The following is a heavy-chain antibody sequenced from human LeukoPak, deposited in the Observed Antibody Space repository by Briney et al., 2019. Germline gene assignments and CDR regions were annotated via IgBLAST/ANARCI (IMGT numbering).Heavy chain of an antibody. V-gene: IGHV4-38-2*01. CDR2: IYHSGST. J-gene: IGHJ4*02. CDR1: GYSISSGYC. CDR3: ARVATTTNPPQRPFDY. D-gene: IGHD5-12*01. Sequence: PSETLSLTCAVSGYSISSGYCWGWIRQPPGKGLEWIGSIYHSGSTYYNPSLKSRVTIPVDTSKNQFSLKLSSVTAADTAVYYCARVATTTNPPQRPFDYWGQGTLVTVSS.